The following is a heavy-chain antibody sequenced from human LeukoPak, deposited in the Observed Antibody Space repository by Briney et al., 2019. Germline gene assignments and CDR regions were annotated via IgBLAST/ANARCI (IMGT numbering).Heavy chain of an antibody. J-gene: IGHJ4*02. CDR2: ISVYNGNT. Sequence: AAVKVSCKASGYTFTSYGISWVRQAPGQGLEWMGWISVYNGNTNYAQKLQGRVTMTTDTSTSTAYMELRSLGSDDTAMYYCAREVAAGYFDSWGQGTLVTVSS. V-gene: IGHV1-18*04. D-gene: IGHD6-13*01. CDR3: AREVAAGYFDS. CDR1: GYTFTSYG.